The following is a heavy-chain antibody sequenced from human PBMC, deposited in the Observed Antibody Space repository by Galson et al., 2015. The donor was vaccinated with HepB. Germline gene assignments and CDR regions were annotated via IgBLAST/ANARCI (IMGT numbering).Heavy chain of an antibody. CDR2: IRYDGTNK. Sequence: SLRLSCAASGFTFRNYGMHWVRQAPGKGLEWVAYIRYDGTNKYHADPVKGRFTISRDDSKNTLFLHMSSLRPEDTAVYYCVKDIQFDYWGQGTLVTVSS. V-gene: IGHV3-30*02. J-gene: IGHJ4*02. CDR3: VKDIQFDY. CDR1: GFTFRNYG.